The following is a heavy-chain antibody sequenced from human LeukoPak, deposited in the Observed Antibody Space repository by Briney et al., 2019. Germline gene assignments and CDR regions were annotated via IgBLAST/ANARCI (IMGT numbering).Heavy chain of an antibody. CDR1: GFIVSSKY. CDR3: ARVGAVAAADC. CDR2: IFSGDST. J-gene: IGHJ4*02. Sequence: GGSLRLSCAASGFIVSSKYMSWVRQAPGKGLEWASIIFSGDSTYYADSVKGRFTISRDNSKNTVYLQMNSLRAEDTAVYYCARVGAVAAADCWGQGTLVTVSS. V-gene: IGHV3-66*01. D-gene: IGHD6-19*01.